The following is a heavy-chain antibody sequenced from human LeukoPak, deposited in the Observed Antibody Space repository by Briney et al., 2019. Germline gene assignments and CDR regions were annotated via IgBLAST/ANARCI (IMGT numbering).Heavy chain of an antibody. D-gene: IGHD3-22*01. J-gene: IGHJ6*02. Sequence: PGGSLRLSCAASGFTFSSYWMSWVRQAPGKGLKWVANIKQDGSEKYYVDSVKGRFTISRDNAKNSLYLQMNSLRAEDTAVYYCASLSMIVVPYYYGMDVWGQGTTVTVSS. CDR2: IKQDGSEK. CDR3: ASLSMIVVPYYYGMDV. V-gene: IGHV3-7*01. CDR1: GFTFSSYW.